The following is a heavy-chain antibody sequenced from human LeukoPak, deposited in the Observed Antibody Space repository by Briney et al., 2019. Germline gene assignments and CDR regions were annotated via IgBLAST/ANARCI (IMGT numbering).Heavy chain of an antibody. CDR1: GYTFTGYY. V-gene: IGHV1-69*13. D-gene: IGHD4-23*01. Sequence: ASVKVSCKASGYTFTGYYMHWVRQAPGQGLEWMGGIIPIFGTPKYAQRFQGRLTITAVESMTTTYMELSSLRADDTAVYYCARGWLAASTALTPYNYWGQGTLVTVSS. CDR2: IIPIFGTP. CDR3: ARGWLAASTALTPYNY. J-gene: IGHJ4*02.